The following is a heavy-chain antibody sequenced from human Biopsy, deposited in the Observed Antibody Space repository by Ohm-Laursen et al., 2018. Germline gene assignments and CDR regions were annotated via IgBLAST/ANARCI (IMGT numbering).Heavy chain of an antibody. CDR1: GGSISSDW. D-gene: IGHD6-19*01. Sequence: TLSLTCTVSGGSISSDWWSWIRQTPGKGLEWIGYVYYSGTTTYNPSLRSRVTISVDTSMNQISLRLQSVTAVDTAIYYCTRATNSTGWSYYYFYGMDIWGQGTTVTVSS. CDR3: TRATNSTGWSYYYFYGMDI. CDR2: VYYSGTT. J-gene: IGHJ6*02. V-gene: IGHV4-59*01.